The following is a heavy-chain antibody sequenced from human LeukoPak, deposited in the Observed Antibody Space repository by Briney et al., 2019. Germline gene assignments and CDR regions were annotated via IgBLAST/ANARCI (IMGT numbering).Heavy chain of an antibody. D-gene: IGHD2-2*01. CDR2: INHSGST. V-gene: IGHV4-34*01. CDR1: GVSFSGYY. Sequence: MASETLPLTCAVYGVSFSGYYWSWIRQPPGKGLEWIGEINHSGSTNYNPSLKSRVTISVDTSKNQFSLKLSSVTAADTAVYYCARGRVAIVVVPAAIESFDYWGQGTLVTVSS. CDR3: ARGRVAIVVVPAAIESFDY. J-gene: IGHJ4*02.